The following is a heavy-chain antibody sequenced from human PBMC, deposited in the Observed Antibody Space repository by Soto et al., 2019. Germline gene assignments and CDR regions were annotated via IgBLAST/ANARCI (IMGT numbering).Heavy chain of an antibody. Sequence: ASVKVSCKASGYTFTSYDINWVRQATGQGLEWMGWMNPNSGNTGYAQKFQGRVTMTRNTSISTAYMELSSLRSEDTAVYYCARGKSYDFWSGLFPIYYYYGMDVWGQGTTVTFSS. CDR3: ARGKSYDFWSGLFPIYYYYGMDV. D-gene: IGHD3-3*01. V-gene: IGHV1-8*01. CDR2: MNPNSGNT. CDR1: GYTFTSYD. J-gene: IGHJ6*02.